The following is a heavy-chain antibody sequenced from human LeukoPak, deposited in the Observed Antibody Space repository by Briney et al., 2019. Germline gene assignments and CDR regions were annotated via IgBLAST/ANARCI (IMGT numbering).Heavy chain of an antibody. D-gene: IGHD2-15*01. V-gene: IGHV4-34*01. J-gene: IGHJ4*02. CDR3: ARRRDIVVVVAATAIDY. CDR1: GGSFSGYY. Sequence: SETLSLTCAVYGGSFSGYYWSWIRQPPGKGLEWIGEINHSGSTNYNPSLKSRVTISVDTSKNQFSLKLSSVTAADTAVYYCARRRDIVVVVAATAIDYWGQGTLVTVSS. CDR2: INHSGST.